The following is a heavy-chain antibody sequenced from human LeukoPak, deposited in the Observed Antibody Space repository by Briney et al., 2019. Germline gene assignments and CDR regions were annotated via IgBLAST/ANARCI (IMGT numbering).Heavy chain of an antibody. CDR2: ISGSGIIT. D-gene: IGHD5-24*01. CDR1: GFTFSNYA. Sequence: PGGTLTLSCAASGFTFSNYALSWVRQAPGKGLEWVSTISGSGIITYYAESVKGRSTISRDNSKHTLNLQMNSPRAEDAAVYYCARASAGIWLQLSSSFDYWGQGTLVTVSS. V-gene: IGHV3-23*01. J-gene: IGHJ4*02. CDR3: ARASAGIWLQLSSSFDY.